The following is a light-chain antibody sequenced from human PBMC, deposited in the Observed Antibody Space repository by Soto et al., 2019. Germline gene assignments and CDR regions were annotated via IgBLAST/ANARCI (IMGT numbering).Light chain of an antibody. CDR2: GAS. Sequence: EIVMTQSPGTLSVSPGERATLSCRASQSVSSNLAWYQQKPGQAPRLLIYGASTRATGIPARFSGSGSGTDFTLTISRLEPEDFAVYYCQQYVSSPLTFGGGTKVDIK. CDR1: QSVSSN. CDR3: QQYVSSPLT. V-gene: IGKV3-20*01. J-gene: IGKJ4*01.